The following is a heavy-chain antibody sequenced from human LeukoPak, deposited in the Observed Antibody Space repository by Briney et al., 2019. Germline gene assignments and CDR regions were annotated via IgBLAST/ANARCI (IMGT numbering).Heavy chain of an antibody. CDR2: ISSSSSTI. V-gene: IGHV3-48*01. D-gene: IGHD3-9*01. CDR3: ARDHNDILTGSVWDAFDI. J-gene: IGHJ3*02. Sequence: GGSLRLSCAASGFTFSSYSMNWVRQAPGKGLEWVSYISSSSSTIYYADSVKGRFTISRDNAKNSLYLQMNSLRAEDTAVYYFARDHNDILTGSVWDAFDIWGQGTMVTVSS. CDR1: GFTFSSYS.